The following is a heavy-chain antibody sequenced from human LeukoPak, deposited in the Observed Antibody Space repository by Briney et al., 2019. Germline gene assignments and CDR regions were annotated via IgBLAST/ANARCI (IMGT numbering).Heavy chain of an antibody. CDR3: ARGPYFASSPGYYYYYMDV. V-gene: IGHV3-74*01. J-gene: IGHJ6*03. CDR2: INPDGSPT. Sequence: RPGGSLRLSCAASGFTFSRYWMHWVRQAPGKGLVWVSRINPDGSPTTYADSVKGRFTISRDNAKNTLYLQMNSLRAEDTAVYYCARGPYFASSPGYYYYYMDVWGKGTTVTVSS. CDR1: GFTFSRYW. D-gene: IGHD6-13*01.